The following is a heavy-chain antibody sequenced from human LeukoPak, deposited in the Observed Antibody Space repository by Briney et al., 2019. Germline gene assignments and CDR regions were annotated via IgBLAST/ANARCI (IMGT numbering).Heavy chain of an antibody. CDR1: GFSLSTSGVG. D-gene: IGHD3-10*01. Sequence: SGPTLVNPTQTLTLTCTFSGFSLSTSGVGVGWIRQPPGKALEWLALIYWDDDKRYSPSLKSRLTITKDTSKNQVVLTMTNMDPVDTATYYCARTRYYYDSGSYYAYYYMDVWGKGTTVTISS. V-gene: IGHV2-5*02. J-gene: IGHJ6*03. CDR2: IYWDDDK. CDR3: ARTRYYYDSGSYYAYYYMDV.